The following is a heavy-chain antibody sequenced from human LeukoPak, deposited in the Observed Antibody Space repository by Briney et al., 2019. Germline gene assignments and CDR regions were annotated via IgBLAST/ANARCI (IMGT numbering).Heavy chain of an antibody. Sequence: SCKASGYTFTGYYMHWVRQAPGKGLEWVAVISYDGSNKYYADSVKGRFTISRDNSKNTLYLQMNSLRAEDTAVYYCAKDGDGYNSGPPIDYWGQGTLVTVSS. CDR2: ISYDGSNK. D-gene: IGHD5-24*01. CDR1: GYTFTGYY. V-gene: IGHV3-30*18. J-gene: IGHJ4*02. CDR3: AKDGDGYNSGPPIDY.